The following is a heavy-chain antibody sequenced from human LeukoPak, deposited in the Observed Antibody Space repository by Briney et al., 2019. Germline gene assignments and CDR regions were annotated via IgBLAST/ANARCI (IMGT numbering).Heavy chain of an antibody. CDR3: ARDPSPPLVGGHLDY. CDR1: GYTFTSYA. V-gene: IGHV7-4-1*02. J-gene: IGHJ4*02. Sequence: ASVKVSCKASGYTFTSYAMNWVRQAPGQGLEWMGWINSNTGNPTYAQGFTGRFVFSLDTSVSTAYLQISSLKAEDTAVYYCARDPSPPLVGGHLDYWGQGTLVTVSS. CDR2: INSNTGNP.